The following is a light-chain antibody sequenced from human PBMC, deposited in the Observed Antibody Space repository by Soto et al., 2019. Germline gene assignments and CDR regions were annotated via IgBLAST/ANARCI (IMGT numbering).Light chain of an antibody. J-gene: IGKJ4*01. Sequence: LMTQSRGAPSVCPGKRVSLYCRASQNIYSNIAWYQQRPGQAPRLLIYRASTRATGVPARFSGSGSGTDFTLTISRLEPEDLAVYYCQQYGGPPNFGGGTKVEI. CDR2: RAS. CDR3: QQYGGPPN. CDR1: QNIYSN. V-gene: IGKV3-15*01.